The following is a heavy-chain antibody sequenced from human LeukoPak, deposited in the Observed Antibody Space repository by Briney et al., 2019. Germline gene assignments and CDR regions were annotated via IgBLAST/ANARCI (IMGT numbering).Heavy chain of an antibody. CDR2: IYYSGST. Sequence: PSQTLSLTCTVSGGSISSGDYYWSWIRQPPGTGLEWFGYIYYSGSTYYNPSLKSRVTISVDTSKNQFSLKLSSVTAADTAVYYCAVNHYCSGGSCSPYYFDYWGQGTLVTVSS. CDR3: AVNHYCSGGSCSPYYFDY. V-gene: IGHV4-30-4*08. D-gene: IGHD2-15*01. J-gene: IGHJ4*02. CDR1: GGSISSGDYY.